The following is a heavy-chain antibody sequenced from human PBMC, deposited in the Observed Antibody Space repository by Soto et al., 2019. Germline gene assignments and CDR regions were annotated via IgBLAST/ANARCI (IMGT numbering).Heavy chain of an antibody. CDR2: IYYSGDT. V-gene: IGHV4-30-4*01. Sequence: QVQLQESGPGLVKPSQTLSLTCSVSGGSISSGDHHWSWIRQPPGKVLEWIGNIYYSGDTYYNPSSKIRISRSVDTSRNQFSLRLRSVTAADTAVFYCARGYIVRAGDAHDVFDIWGHGAMVTVSS. CDR1: GGSISSGDHH. CDR3: ARGYIVRAGDAHDVFDI. J-gene: IGHJ3*02. D-gene: IGHD1-1*01.